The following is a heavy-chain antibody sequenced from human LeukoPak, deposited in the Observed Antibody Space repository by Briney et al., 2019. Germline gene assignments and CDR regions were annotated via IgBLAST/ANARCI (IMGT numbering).Heavy chain of an antibody. V-gene: IGHV3-33*01. CDR2: IWYDGSNK. CDR3: ARDMGYCSGGSCYSGGFDY. Sequence: GGSLRLSCAASGFTFSSYGMHWVRQAPGKGLEWGAVIWYDGSNKYYADSVKGGFTISRENSKNPLYLQMNSLRAEDTAVYYCARDMGYCSGGSCYSGGFDYWGQGTLVTVSS. CDR1: GFTFSSYG. J-gene: IGHJ4*02. D-gene: IGHD2-15*01.